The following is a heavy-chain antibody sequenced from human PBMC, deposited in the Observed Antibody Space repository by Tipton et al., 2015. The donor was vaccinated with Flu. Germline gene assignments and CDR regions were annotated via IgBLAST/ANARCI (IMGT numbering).Heavy chain of an antibody. D-gene: IGHD3-22*01. CDR3: ARDPAGYYDNSAYYIFDY. CDR2: VHYTGST. CDR1: GGSIRGYY. Sequence: TLSLTCTVSGGSIRGYYWNWIRQFPGKGLEWIGFVHYTGSTNYKSSLKSRVTISTDTSTNQVSLKMNSVIAADTAVYYCARDPAGYYDNSAYYIFDYWGQGTLVTVSS. V-gene: IGHV4-59*01. J-gene: IGHJ4*02.